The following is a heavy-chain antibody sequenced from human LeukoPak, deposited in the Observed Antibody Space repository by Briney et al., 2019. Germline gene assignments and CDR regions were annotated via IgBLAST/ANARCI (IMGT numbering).Heavy chain of an antibody. V-gene: IGHV3-7*01. J-gene: IGHJ3*02. D-gene: IGHD3-3*01. CDR1: GFTFSNYW. CDR2: IKQDGSEK. CDR3: ARDVGVLRFLEWLPTRDAFDI. Sequence: GGSLRLSCAASGFTFSNYWMTWVRQAPGKGLEWVANIKQDGSEKYYLDSVKGRFTISRDNAKNSLYLQMNSLRAEDTAVYYCARDVGVLRFLEWLPTRDAFDIWGQGTMVTVSS.